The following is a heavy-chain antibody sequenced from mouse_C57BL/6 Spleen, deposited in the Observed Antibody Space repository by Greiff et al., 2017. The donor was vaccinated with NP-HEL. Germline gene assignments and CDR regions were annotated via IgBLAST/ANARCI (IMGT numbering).Heavy chain of an antibody. Sequence: QVQLQQPGAELVKPGASVKLSCKASGYTFTSYWMHWVKQRPGQGLEWIGMIHPNSGSTNYNEKFKSKATLTVDKSSSTAYMQLSSLTSEDSAVYYCAVMVTTGSYFDYWGQGTTLTVSS. CDR2: IHPNSGST. D-gene: IGHD2-2*01. J-gene: IGHJ2*01. CDR3: AVMVTTGSYFDY. CDR1: GYTFTSYW. V-gene: IGHV1-64*01.